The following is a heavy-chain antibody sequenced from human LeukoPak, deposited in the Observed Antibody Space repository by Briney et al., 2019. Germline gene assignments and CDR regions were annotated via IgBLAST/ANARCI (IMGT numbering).Heavy chain of an antibody. D-gene: IGHD1-26*01. CDR3: ARSYSGSYWDYYYMDV. CDR2: IYYSGST. CDR1: GGSISSSSYY. Sequence: SETLSLTCTVSGGSISSSSYYWGWIRQPPGKGREWIGSIYYSGSTYYNPSLKSRVTISVDTSKNQFSLKLSSVTAADTAVYYCARSYSGSYWDYYYMDVWGKGTTVTVSS. J-gene: IGHJ6*03. V-gene: IGHV4-39*07.